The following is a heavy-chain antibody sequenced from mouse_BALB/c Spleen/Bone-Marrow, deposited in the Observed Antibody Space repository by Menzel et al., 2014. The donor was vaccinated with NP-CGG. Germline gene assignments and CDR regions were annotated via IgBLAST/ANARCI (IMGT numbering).Heavy chain of an antibody. Sequence: QLKESGVELVKPGASVKLSCTASGFNIKDTYMHWVKQRPEQGLEWIGRIDPANGNTKYDPKFQGKATITADTSSNTAYLQLSSLTPEDTTVYYCANYYYGSSLFAYWGQGTLVTVSA. D-gene: IGHD1-1*01. V-gene: IGHV14-3*02. J-gene: IGHJ3*01. CDR2: IDPANGNT. CDR1: GFNIKDTY. CDR3: ANYYYGSSLFAY.